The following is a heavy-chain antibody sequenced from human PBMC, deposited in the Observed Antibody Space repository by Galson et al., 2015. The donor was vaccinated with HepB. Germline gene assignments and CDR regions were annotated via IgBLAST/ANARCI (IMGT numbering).Heavy chain of an antibody. CDR1: GFTFSSYS. J-gene: IGHJ4*02. CDR2: ISSSSSTI. V-gene: IGHV3-48*01. Sequence: SLRLSCAASGFTFSSYSMNWVRQAPGKGLEWVSYISSSSSTIYYADSVKGRFTISRDNAKNSLYLQMNSLRAEDTAVYYCARGDIVVVPAALFLDWGQGTLVTVSS. CDR3: ARGDIVVVPAALFLD. D-gene: IGHD2-2*01.